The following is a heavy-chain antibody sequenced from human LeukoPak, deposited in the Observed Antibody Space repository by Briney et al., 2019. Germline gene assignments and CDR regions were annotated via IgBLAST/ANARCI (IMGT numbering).Heavy chain of an antibody. J-gene: IGHJ4*02. V-gene: IGHV3-21*01. CDR1: GFTFSSYS. D-gene: IGHD1-1*01. CDR3: ARPNWNDVDYHDF. Sequence: GGSLRLSCAASGFTFSSYSMNWVRQAPGKGLEGVSSISSSSSYIYYADLVKGRFTISRDNAKNSLYLQMNSLRAEDTAVYYCARPNWNDVDYHDFWGRGTLVTVSS. CDR2: ISSSSSYI.